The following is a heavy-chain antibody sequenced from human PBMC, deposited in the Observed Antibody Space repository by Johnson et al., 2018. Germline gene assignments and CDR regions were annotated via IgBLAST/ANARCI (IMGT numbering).Heavy chain of an antibody. CDR3: ARVGGSYYGYYCYYMDV. V-gene: IGHV4-34*01. Sequence: QVQLQQWGAGLLKPSETLSLTCAVYGGSFSGYYWSWIRQPPGKGLEWIGEINHSGSTNYNPSLKSRVTFSVDTSKNQFSLKLSSVTAADTAVYYCARVGGSYYGYYCYYMDVGGKGTTVTVSS. CDR1: GGSFSGYY. CDR2: INHSGST. J-gene: IGHJ6*03. D-gene: IGHD1-26*01.